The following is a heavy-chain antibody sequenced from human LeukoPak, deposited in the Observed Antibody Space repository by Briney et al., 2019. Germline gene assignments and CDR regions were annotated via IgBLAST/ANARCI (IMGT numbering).Heavy chain of an antibody. J-gene: IGHJ4*02. V-gene: IGHV3-30*18. CDR1: GFSFSSYA. CDR2: VLFDGTNE. CDR3: AKDRYGSGVNYFDY. Sequence: GGSLRLSCAASGFSFSSYAMHWVRQAPGKGLEWVAFVLFDGTNEQYTDSVKGRFSISRDNSNNTLYLQMSSLTAEDTAVYYCAKDRYGSGVNYFDYWGQGTLVTVSS. D-gene: IGHD3-10*01.